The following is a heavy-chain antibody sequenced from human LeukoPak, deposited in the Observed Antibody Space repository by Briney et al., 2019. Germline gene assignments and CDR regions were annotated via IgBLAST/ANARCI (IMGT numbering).Heavy chain of an antibody. CDR1: GGSISSSNSY. CDR3: ATHVRGGNGFDP. D-gene: IGHD4-23*01. J-gene: IGHJ5*02. CDR2: ISHSGPI. V-gene: IGHV4-39*01. Sequence: SETLPLTCSVSGGSISSSNSYWDWIRQPPGRGLEWLGDISHSGPINYNPSLRTRVTIPADTSKNQFSPKLNCVPAAETAVYYCATHVRGGNGFDPWGQGTLVTVSS.